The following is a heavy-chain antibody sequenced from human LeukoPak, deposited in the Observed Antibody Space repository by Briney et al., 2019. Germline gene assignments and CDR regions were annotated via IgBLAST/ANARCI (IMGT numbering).Heavy chain of an antibody. CDR2: ISDSGGST. J-gene: IGHJ4*02. V-gene: IGHV3-23*01. Sequence: GVSLRLSCAASRFTFNTYAMSCVRHARGRGLEWISDISDSGGSTQYADSVRGRFTISRDNSKNTLYLQIHSLRAEDTAVYYCAKGKGSSSSSIDWWGQGTLVTVSS. CDR3: AKGKGSSSSSIDW. CDR1: RFTFNTYA. D-gene: IGHD6-6*01.